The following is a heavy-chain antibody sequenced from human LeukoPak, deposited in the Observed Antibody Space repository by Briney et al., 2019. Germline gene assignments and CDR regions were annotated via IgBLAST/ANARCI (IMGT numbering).Heavy chain of an antibody. V-gene: IGHV3-23*01. Sequence: GGSLRLSCVASGFTFSTYALSWVRQAPGKGLEWVSAISSSGGSPYYADSVKGRFTISRDNSKNTLYLQMNSLRAEDTALYYCAKDQALSLSSSRALDYWGQGTLVTVSS. CDR3: AKDQALSLSSSRALDY. D-gene: IGHD2-2*01. CDR1: GFTFSTYA. CDR2: ISSSGGSP. J-gene: IGHJ4*02.